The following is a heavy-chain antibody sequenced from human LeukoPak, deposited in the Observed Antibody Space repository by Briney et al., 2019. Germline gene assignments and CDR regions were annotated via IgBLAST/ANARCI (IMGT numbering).Heavy chain of an antibody. V-gene: IGHV4-59*01. D-gene: IGHD4-17*01. CDR3: ARVGYGDYGGWFDP. CDR1: GGSISSYY. Sequence: SETLSLTCTVSGGSISSYYWSWIRQPPGKGLEWIGYIYYSGSTNCNPSLKSRVTISVDTSKNQFSLKLSSVTAADTAVYYCARVGYGDYGGWFDPWGQGTLVTVSS. J-gene: IGHJ5*02. CDR2: IYYSGST.